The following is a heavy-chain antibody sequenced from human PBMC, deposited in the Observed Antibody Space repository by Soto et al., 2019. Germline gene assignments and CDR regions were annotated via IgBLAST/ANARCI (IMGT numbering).Heavy chain of an antibody. CDR2: IYYSGST. V-gene: IGHV4-61*01. J-gene: IGHJ6*04. CDR3: PRAPRKGSQVLEDYYYYAMDG. D-gene: IGHD2-2*01. Sequence: PSETLSLTCTVSGGSVSSGSYYWSWIRQPPGKGLEWIGYIYYSGSTNYNPSLKSRVTISVDTSKNLFSLKLSSVTAADTTVYYCPRAPRKGSQVLEDYYYYAMDGWGKGTTVTVSS. CDR1: GGSVSSGSYY.